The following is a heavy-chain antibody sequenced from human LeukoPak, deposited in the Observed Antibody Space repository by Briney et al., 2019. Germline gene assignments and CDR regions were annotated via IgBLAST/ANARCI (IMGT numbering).Heavy chain of an antibody. CDR1: GFTFSSYA. J-gene: IGHJ4*02. V-gene: IGHV3-23*01. Sequence: GGSLRLSCAASGFTFSSYAMSWVGQSPGKGLEWVSAISGGGGSTYYAYYTDSVKGRFTISRDNSKNTLYLQMNSLRAEDTAVYFCAKFNDILTGYFDYWGQGTLVTVSS. D-gene: IGHD3-9*01. CDR2: ISGGGGST. CDR3: AKFNDILTGYFDY.